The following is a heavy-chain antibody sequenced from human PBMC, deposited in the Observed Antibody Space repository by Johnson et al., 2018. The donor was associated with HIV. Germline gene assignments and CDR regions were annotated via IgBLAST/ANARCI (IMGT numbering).Heavy chain of an antibody. CDR1: GFTFGNYW. CDR3: ARGSLIVIVSDAFDI. V-gene: IGHV3-7*02. CDR2: INQDGREK. Sequence: VQLVESGGGLVQPGGSLRLSCAASGFTFGNYWMSWVRQAPGKGLEWVANINQDGREKYYVDSVKGRFTISRDNAKNSLYLQMNSLRAEDTAMYYCARGSLIVIVSDAFDIWGQGTMVTVSS. J-gene: IGHJ3*02. D-gene: IGHD3-16*02.